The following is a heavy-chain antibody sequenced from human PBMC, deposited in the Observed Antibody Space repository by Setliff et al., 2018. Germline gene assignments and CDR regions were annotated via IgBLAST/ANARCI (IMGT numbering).Heavy chain of an antibody. CDR3: TTGAAYAVVIGRY. D-gene: IGHD2-21*01. V-gene: IGHV3-15*05. Sequence: GSLRLSCAASGFTFSYAWMNWVRQAPGKGMEWVGRIKSEGEDETKDYAAPVKGRFTISRDDSKYTLYLQMSRLKTEDTGMYFCTTGAAYAVVIGRYWGQGTLVTVSS. CDR1: GFTFSYAW. J-gene: IGHJ4*02. CDR2: IKSEGEDETK.